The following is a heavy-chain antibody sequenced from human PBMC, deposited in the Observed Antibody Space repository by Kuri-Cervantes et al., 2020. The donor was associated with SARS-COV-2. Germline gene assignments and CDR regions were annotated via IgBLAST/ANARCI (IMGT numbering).Heavy chain of an antibody. CDR3: ARDPETSWYFDL. D-gene: IGHD1-7*01. Sequence: GGSLRLSCAASGFTFSSYGMHWVRQAPGKGLEWVAFIRYDGSNKYYADSVKGRFTISRDNSKNTLYLQMNSLRAEDTAVYYCARDPETSWYFDLWGRGTLVTVSS. CDR2: IRYDGSNK. J-gene: IGHJ2*01. CDR1: GFTFSSYG. V-gene: IGHV3-30*02.